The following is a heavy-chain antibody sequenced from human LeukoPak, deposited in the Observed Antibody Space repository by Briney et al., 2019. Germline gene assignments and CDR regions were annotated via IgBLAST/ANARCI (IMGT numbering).Heavy chain of an antibody. CDR3: ARHTGIVGATPGLYFDY. J-gene: IGHJ4*02. V-gene: IGHV4-39*01. CDR1: GPSISSSSFY. D-gene: IGHD1-26*01. Sequence: PSETLSLTCTVSGPSISSSSFYWGWIRQPPGKGLEWIGSIYYSGNTYYNSSLKSRVTISLDTSKNQFSLKLSSVTAADTAVYYCARHTGIVGATPGLYFDYWGQGTLVTVSS. CDR2: IYYSGNT.